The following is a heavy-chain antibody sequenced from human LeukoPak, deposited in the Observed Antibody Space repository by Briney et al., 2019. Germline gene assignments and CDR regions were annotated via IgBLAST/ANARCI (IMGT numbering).Heavy chain of an antibody. Sequence: SDTLSLTCTLSGRSINSNGYYCGWIRQPPGKGLECIGSIHYSGATYYNPSLKSRVTISLDTSKNQFPLRLTSVTAADTAVYYCARHEDYGRYDYWGQGTLVTVSS. CDR2: IHYSGAT. J-gene: IGHJ4*02. CDR1: GRSINSNGYY. V-gene: IGHV4-39*01. CDR3: ARHEDYGRYDY. D-gene: IGHD4-17*01.